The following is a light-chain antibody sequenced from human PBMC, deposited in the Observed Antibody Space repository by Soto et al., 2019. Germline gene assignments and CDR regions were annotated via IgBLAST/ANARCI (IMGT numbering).Light chain of an antibody. CDR2: GAS. Sequence: EIVLTQSPGTLSLSPGERATLSCRASQSVSSDYLAWYQQKPGQAPRLLIYGASSRATGIPDRFRGSGSGTDFTLTISRLAPEDFAVYFCQQYGSSPLTFSGGTKVEIK. J-gene: IGKJ4*01. CDR3: QQYGSSPLT. CDR1: QSVSSDY. V-gene: IGKV3-20*01.